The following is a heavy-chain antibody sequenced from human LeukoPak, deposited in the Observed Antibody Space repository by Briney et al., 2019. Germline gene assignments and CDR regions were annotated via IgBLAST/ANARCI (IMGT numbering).Heavy chain of an antibody. V-gene: IGHV1-18*01. Sequence: ASVKVSCKASGYTFTNSDITWVRQAPGQGLEWMGRISTSNGDTNYAAKLQGRVTMTTDTSTSTVYMELGRLTFDDTAVYFCARDPYHRLGPPLDLWGQGTLVTVSS. J-gene: IGHJ5*02. D-gene: IGHD1-14*01. CDR2: ISTSNGDT. CDR1: GYTFTNSD. CDR3: ARDPYHRLGPPLDL.